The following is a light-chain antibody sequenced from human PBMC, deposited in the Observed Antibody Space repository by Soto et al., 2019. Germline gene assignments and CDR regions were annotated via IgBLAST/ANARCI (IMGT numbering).Light chain of an antibody. V-gene: IGKV3-20*01. Sequence: EIVLTQSPGTLSLSPGERATLSCRASQTISNSYSAWYQQKPGQAPRLLIYGASTRATGIPERLSGSGSGTDFTLTISRLEPGAFTVYYCQVYGESSPTFGQGTKVEIK. CDR1: QTISNSY. CDR2: GAS. J-gene: IGKJ1*01. CDR3: QVYGESSPT.